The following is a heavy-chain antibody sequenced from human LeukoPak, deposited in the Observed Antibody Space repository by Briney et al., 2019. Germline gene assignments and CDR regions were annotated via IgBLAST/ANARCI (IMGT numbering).Heavy chain of an antibody. Sequence: GGSLRLSCAASGFTFSSYGMHWVRQAPGKGLEWVAVISYDGSNKYYADSVKGRFTISRDNSKNTLYLQMNSLRAEDTAVYYCAKGTGYSSSWFPFDYWGQGTLVTVSS. J-gene: IGHJ4*02. CDR3: AKGTGYSSSWFPFDY. V-gene: IGHV3-30*18. CDR2: ISYDGSNK. CDR1: GFTFSSYG. D-gene: IGHD6-13*01.